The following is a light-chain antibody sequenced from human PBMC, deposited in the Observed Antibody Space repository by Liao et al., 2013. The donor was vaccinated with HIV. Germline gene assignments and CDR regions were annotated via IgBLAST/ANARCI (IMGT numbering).Light chain of an antibody. CDR3: QVWDSSSDHRV. V-gene: IGLV3-21*01. CDR1: NIGRKS. J-gene: IGLJ1*01. CDR2: YDS. Sequence: SYVLTQPPSVSVPPGKTARITCGGNNIGRKSVHWYQQKPAQAPVLIIYYDSDRPSGIPERFSGSNSGNTATLTISRVEAGDEADYYCQVWDSSSDHRVFGTGTKVTVL.